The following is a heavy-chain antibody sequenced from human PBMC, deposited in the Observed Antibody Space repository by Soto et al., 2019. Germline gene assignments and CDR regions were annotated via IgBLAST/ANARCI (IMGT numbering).Heavy chain of an antibody. D-gene: IGHD6-13*01. CDR3: AKRSSWTAFDV. Sequence: EVQLLESGGGLVQPGGSLRLSCAASGFTFSSYVMSWVRQAPGKGLQWVSTISGSGGTTYYADSAKGRFTISRDNSNNTLYLQLSSLSVDDTAVYYCAKRSSWTAFDVWGQGTMVTVSS. CDR1: GFTFSSYV. V-gene: IGHV3-23*01. J-gene: IGHJ3*01. CDR2: ISGSGGTT.